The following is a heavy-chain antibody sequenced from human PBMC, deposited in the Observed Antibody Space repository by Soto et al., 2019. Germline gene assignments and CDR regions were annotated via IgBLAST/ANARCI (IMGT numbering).Heavy chain of an antibody. Sequence: QITLKESGPPLVNPTQSLTLTCTFSGFSLSTSGAAVGWIRQPPGKALEWLALVDWDEDKRYSPSTKNSFTITNDTSKNRVALTLTNAEPVDTATYYCAHRQLVTFFGLVTQGDVWFDSWGQGTLVTVPS. D-gene: IGHD3-3*01. CDR3: AHRQLVTFFGLVTQGDVWFDS. V-gene: IGHV2-5*02. CDR2: VDWDEDK. CDR1: GFSLSTSGAA. J-gene: IGHJ5*01.